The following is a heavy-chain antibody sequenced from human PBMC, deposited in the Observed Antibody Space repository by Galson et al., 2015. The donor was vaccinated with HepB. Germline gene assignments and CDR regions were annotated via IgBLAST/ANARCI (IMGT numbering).Heavy chain of an antibody. CDR2: IIPTYGTT. CDR1: GGTFSSYA. D-gene: IGHD2-15*01. CDR3: ARVGGKLGYCSGGSCSNWFDP. V-gene: IGHV1-69*13. Sequence: SVKVSCKASGGTFSSYAINWVRQAPGQGLEWMGGIIPTYGTTKYAQKFQGRVTITADESTNTAYIELSSLRSEDTAVYYCARVGGKLGYCSGGSCSNWFDPWGQGTLVTVSS. J-gene: IGHJ5*02.